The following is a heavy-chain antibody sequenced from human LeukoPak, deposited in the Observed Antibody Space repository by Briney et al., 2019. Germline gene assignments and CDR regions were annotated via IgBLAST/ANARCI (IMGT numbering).Heavy chain of an antibody. CDR1: GGSFSGYY. J-gene: IGHJ6*02. D-gene: IGHD1-26*01. CDR3: ARGVVVGASPNYYYYGMDV. V-gene: IGHV4-34*01. CDR2: INHSGST. Sequence: SETLSLTCAVYGGSFSGYYWSWIRQPPGKGLEWIGEINHSGSTNYNPSLKSRVTISVDTSKNQFSLKLSSVTAADTAVYYCARGVVVGASPNYYYYGMDVWGQGTTVTVSS.